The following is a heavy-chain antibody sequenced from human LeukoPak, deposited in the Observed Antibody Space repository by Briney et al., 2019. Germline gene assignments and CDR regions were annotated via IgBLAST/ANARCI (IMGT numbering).Heavy chain of an antibody. CDR2: INPSGGST. J-gene: IGHJ6*02. V-gene: IGHV1-46*01. CDR1: GYTFTSYY. D-gene: IGHD4-17*01. CDR3: ARDLGGTGDYDAKYGMDV. Sequence: ASVKVSCKAPGYTFTSYYMHWVRQAPGQGLEWMGIINPSGGSTSYAQKFQGRVTMTRDTSTSTVYMELSSLRSEDTAVYYCARDLGGTGDYDAKYGMDVWGQGTTVTVSS.